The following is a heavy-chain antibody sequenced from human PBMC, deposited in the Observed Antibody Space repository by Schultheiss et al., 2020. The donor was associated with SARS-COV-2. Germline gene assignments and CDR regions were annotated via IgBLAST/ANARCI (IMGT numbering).Heavy chain of an antibody. D-gene: IGHD3-22*01. J-gene: IGHJ4*02. CDR2: ISAYNGNT. V-gene: IGHV1-18*01. CDR1: GYTFTSYG. CDR3: ARDYPDYYDSSGYYYHFDY. Sequence: ASVKVSCKASGYTFTSYGISWVRQAPGQGLEWMGWISAYNGNTNYAQKLQGRVTMTTDTSTSTAYMELRSLRSDDTAVYYCARDYPDYYDSSGYYYHFDYWGQGTLVTVSS.